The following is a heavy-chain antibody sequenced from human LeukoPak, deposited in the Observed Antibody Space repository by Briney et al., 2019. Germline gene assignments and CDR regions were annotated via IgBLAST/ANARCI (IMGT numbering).Heavy chain of an antibody. D-gene: IGHD6-13*01. CDR1: GGSISSSNW. J-gene: IGHJ3*02. CDR3: ARPGVDSSSWYGAFDI. Sequence: SGTLSLTCAVSGGSISSSNWWSWVRQPPGKGLEWIGEIYHSGSTNYNPSLKSRVTISVDKSKNQFSLKLSSVTAADTAVYYCARPGVDSSSWYGAFDIWGQGTMVTASS. CDR2: IYHSGST. V-gene: IGHV4-4*02.